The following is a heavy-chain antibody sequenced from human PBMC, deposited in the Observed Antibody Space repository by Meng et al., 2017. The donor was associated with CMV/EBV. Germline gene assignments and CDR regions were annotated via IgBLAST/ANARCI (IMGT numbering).Heavy chain of an antibody. D-gene: IGHD3-3*01. CDR2: IYPGDSDT. CDR1: GYSFTSYW. CDR3: ARYRHYDFWSGSGMYYYGMDV. Sequence: GESLKISCKGSGYSFTSYWIGWVRQMPGKGLEWMGIIYPGDSDTRYSPSFQGQVTISADKSISTAYLQWSSLKASDTAMYYCARYRHYDFWSGSGMYYYGMDVWGQGTTVTVSS. J-gene: IGHJ6*02. V-gene: IGHV5-51*01.